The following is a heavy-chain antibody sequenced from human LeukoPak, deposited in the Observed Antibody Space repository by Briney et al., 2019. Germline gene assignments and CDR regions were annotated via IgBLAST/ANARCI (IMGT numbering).Heavy chain of an antibody. D-gene: IGHD1-26*01. CDR3: ARVFSGSYSLGFDY. V-gene: IGHV4-59*01. CDR2: IYYSGST. Sequence: SETPSLTCTVSGGSISSYYWSWIRQPPGKGLEWIGYIYYSGSTNYNPSLKSRVTISVDTSKNQFSLKLSSVTAADTAVYYCARVFSGSYSLGFDYWGQGTLVTVSS. CDR1: GGSISSYY. J-gene: IGHJ4*02.